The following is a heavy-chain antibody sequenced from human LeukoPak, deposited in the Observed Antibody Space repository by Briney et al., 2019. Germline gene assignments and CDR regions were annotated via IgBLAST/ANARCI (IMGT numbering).Heavy chain of an antibody. CDR1: GFTVSSNY. CDR2: IYAGGNT. D-gene: IGHD6-6*01. J-gene: IGHJ4*02. CDR3: AKDISIEVRPAFDC. V-gene: IGHV3-66*01. Sequence: GGSLRLSCAASGFTVSSNYMSWVRQAPGKGLVCLSVIYAGGNTYYADAVKGRLSISRDNSKNTLYLQMNSQRVDDTAMYYCAKDISIEVRPAFDCWGQGTLVTVSS.